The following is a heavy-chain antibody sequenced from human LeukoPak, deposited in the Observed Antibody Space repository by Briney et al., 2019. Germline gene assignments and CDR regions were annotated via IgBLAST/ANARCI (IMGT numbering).Heavy chain of an antibody. J-gene: IGHJ4*02. D-gene: IGHD3-22*01. V-gene: IGHV4-59*01. CDR2: IYYSGST. Sequence: NSSETLSLTCTVSGRSISSYYWSWIRQPPGKGLEWIGYIYYSGSTNYDPSLKSRVTISVDTSKNQFSLKLSSVTAADTAVYYCARDGYYDSSDPPAVWGQGTLVTVSS. CDR3: ARDGYYDSSDPPAV. CDR1: GRSISSYY.